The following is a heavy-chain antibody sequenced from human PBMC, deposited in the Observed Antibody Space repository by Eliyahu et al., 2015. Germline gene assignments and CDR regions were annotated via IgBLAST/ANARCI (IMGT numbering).Heavy chain of an antibody. D-gene: IGHD6-19*01. CDR1: GXXFTTHT. V-gene: IGHV1-69*01. J-gene: IGHJ5*02. CDR2: IKPTFGTA. Sequence: QVQLVQSGAEVXKPGSSVXVXCKAXGXXFTTHTISWVRQAPGQGLEWMGGIKPTFGTANYAQKFQGRVTITADESTSTAYMELSSLRSEDTAVYYCALEGGSSGPRWFDPWGQGTLVIVSS. CDR3: ALEGGSSGPRWFDP.